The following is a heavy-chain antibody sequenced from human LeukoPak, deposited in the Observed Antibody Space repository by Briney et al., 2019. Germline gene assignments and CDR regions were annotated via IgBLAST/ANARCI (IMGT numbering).Heavy chain of an antibody. CDR1: GFTFSSYW. J-gene: IGHJ6*03. Sequence: PGGSLRLSCAASGFTFSSYWMSWVRQAPGKGLEWVANIKQDGSEKYYVDSVKGRFTISRDNAKNSLYLQMNSLRAEDTAVYYCARLGEYYDFWSGRRFYYMDVWGKGTTVTVSS. D-gene: IGHD3-3*01. CDR2: IKQDGSEK. V-gene: IGHV3-7*01. CDR3: ARLGEYYDFWSGRRFYYMDV.